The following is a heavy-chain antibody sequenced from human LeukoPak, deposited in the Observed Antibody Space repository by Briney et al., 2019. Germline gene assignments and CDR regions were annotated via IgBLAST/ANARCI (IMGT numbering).Heavy chain of an antibody. V-gene: IGHV4-59*08. CDR3: ARLVAGAGAFDI. D-gene: IGHD6-19*01. CDR1: GGSISSYY. Sequence: PSETLSLTCTVSGGSISSYYWSWIRQPPGKGLEWIGYIYYSGSTNYNPSLKSRVTISVDTSKNQFSLKLSSVTAADTAVYYCARLVAGAGAFDIWGQGTMVTVSS. CDR2: IYYSGST. J-gene: IGHJ3*02.